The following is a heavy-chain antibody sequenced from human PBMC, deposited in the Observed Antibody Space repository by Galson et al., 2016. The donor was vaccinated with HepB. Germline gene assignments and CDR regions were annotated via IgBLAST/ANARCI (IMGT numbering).Heavy chain of an antibody. CDR2: ISAYNGNT. Sequence: SVKVSCKASGYTFTNYAITWVRQAPGQGLEWMGWISAYNGNTNSAQNFQGRVSMTTDRSTHTAYMELRSLRSDDTAMYFCARAKAYLYDSNGHLDAFDVWGQGTMVTVSS. J-gene: IGHJ3*01. V-gene: IGHV1-18*01. D-gene: IGHD3-22*01. CDR3: ARAKAYLYDSNGHLDAFDV. CDR1: GYTFTNYA.